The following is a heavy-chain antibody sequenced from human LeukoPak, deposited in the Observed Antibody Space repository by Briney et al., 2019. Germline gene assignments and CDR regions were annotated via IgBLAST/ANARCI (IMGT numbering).Heavy chain of an antibody. V-gene: IGHV4-4*07. CDR2: IYTSGST. D-gene: IGHD4-17*01. J-gene: IGHJ4*02. Sequence: SETLSPTCTVSGGSISSYYWSWIRQPAGKGLEWVGRIYTSGSTNYNPPLKSRVTMSVDTSKNQFSLKLSSVTAADTAVYYCARGPYGDFNFDYWGQGTLVTVSS. CDR1: GGSISSYY. CDR3: ARGPYGDFNFDY.